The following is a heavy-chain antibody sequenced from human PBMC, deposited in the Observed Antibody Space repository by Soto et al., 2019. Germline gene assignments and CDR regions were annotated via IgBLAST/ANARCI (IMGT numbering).Heavy chain of an antibody. CDR2: IFHSGST. V-gene: IGHV4-4*02. J-gene: IGHJ4*02. Sequence: QVQLQESGPGLVKPSGTLSLICAVSGGSIVRSNWWSWVRQPPGKGLEWIGEIFHSGSTSYNPSLKSRVTMSVDKSKNQLSLNLNSVTAADTAVYCATWGIYSDPGGSLPFDYWGQGTLVTVSS. CDR3: TWGIYSDPGGSLPFDY. CDR1: GGSIVRSNW. D-gene: IGHD3-16*01.